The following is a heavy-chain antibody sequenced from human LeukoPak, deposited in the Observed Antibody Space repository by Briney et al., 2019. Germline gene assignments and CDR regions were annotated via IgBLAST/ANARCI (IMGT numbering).Heavy chain of an antibody. CDR2: ISGSGGST. V-gene: IGHV3-23*01. J-gene: IGHJ4*02. D-gene: IGHD6-13*01. CDR3: ARGGTAWYTFDY. CDR1: GFTFSSHA. Sequence: GGSLRLSCAASGFTFSSHAMSWVRQAPGKGLEWVSSISGSGGSTYYADSVKGRFAISRDNAKNSLYLQMNSLRAEDTAVYYCARGGTAWYTFDYWGQGTLVTVSS.